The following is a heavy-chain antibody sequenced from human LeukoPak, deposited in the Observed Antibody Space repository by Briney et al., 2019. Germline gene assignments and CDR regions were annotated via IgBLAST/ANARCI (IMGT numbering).Heavy chain of an antibody. CDR1: GYSFTSYW. CDR3: ASRTLVQEWFDP. D-gene: IGHD6-13*01. CDR2: VYPGDSDT. V-gene: IGHV5-51*01. Sequence: RGESLKISCKASGYSFTSYWIGWVRQMPGKGLEWMGIVYPGDSDTRYSPSFQGQVTISADKSISTAYLRWSSLEASDTAMYYCASRTLVQEWFDPWGQGTLVTVSS. J-gene: IGHJ5*02.